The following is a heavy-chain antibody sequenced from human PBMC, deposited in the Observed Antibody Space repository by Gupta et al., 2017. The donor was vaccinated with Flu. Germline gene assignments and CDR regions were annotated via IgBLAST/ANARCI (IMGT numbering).Heavy chain of an antibody. CDR1: GYPLPHFG. Sequence: QVQLVQSGAEVRVPGASVKVSCRDSGYPLPHFGVNLVRQATGQRLEWMGWINTANNYTKYSQQFQARTTISMDTSANTAYMELISLKSQDTAMYFCAREYSATVTALRRGWTIKQANMDVWGKGTKVTVSS. CDR2: INTANNYT. D-gene: IGHD4-11*01. J-gene: IGHJ6*03. CDR3: AREYSATVTALRRGWTIKQANMDV. V-gene: IGHV1-3*04.